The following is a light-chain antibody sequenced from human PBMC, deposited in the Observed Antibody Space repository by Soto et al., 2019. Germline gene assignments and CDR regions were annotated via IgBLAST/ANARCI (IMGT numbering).Light chain of an antibody. V-gene: IGLV1-40*01. CDR3: QSYDSSLSGYV. J-gene: IGLJ1*01. CDR2: DNS. Sequence: QSVLTQPPSVSGAPGQRVTISCTGSSSNIGANFDVHWYQQFPGTAPKLLIYDNSNRPSRVPDRFSGSKSGTSASLAITGLQAEDEADYYCQSYDSSLSGYVFGTGTKLTVL. CDR1: SSNIGANFD.